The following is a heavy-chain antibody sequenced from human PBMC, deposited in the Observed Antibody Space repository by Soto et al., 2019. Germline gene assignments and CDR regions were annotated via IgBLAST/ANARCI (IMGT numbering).Heavy chain of an antibody. J-gene: IGHJ4*02. CDR3: AKDPGKYVLRFLEWVHTTSN. CDR2: ISGSGGST. Sequence: EVQLLESGGGLVQPGGSLRLSCAASGFTFSSYAMSWVRQAPGKGLEWVSAISGSGGSTYYADSVKGRFTISRDNSKNTLYLQMNSLRAEDKAVYYCAKDPGKYVLRFLEWVHTTSNWGQGTLVTVSS. CDR1: GFTFSSYA. D-gene: IGHD3-3*01. V-gene: IGHV3-23*01.